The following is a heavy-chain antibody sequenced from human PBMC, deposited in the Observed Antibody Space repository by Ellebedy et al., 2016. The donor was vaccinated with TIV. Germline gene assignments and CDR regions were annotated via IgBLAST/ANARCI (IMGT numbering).Heavy chain of an antibody. CDR1: GDSINNRY. Sequence: MPSETLSLTCTVSGDSINNRYWSWIRQSPEKGLEWVGYIYDSGNTKYNPSLNSRITISVDTSKNQFSLKLTSVTAADTAIYYCTNGYYPRHFDLWGRGTQVTVSS. V-gene: IGHV4-59*11. CDR2: IYDSGNT. D-gene: IGHD2-2*03. CDR3: TNGYYPRHFDL. J-gene: IGHJ2*01.